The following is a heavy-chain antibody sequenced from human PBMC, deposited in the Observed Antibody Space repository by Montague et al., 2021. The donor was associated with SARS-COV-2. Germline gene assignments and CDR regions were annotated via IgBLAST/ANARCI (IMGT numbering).Heavy chain of an antibody. CDR1: GFSFIDYS. D-gene: IGHD2-21*01. J-gene: IGHJ4*02. V-gene: IGHV3-23*01. Sequence: SLRLSCAASGFSFIDYSMSWVRQTPGKGLELVSALRGSDGATFYADSVNGRFTISRDTSKNTLFLQMISLRADDSALYYCAKGAFSYGINIMDSWGQGTLVTVSS. CDR2: LRGSDGAT. CDR3: AKGAFSYGINIMDS.